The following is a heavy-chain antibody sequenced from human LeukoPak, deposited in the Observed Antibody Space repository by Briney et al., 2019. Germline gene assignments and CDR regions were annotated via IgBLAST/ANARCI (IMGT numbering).Heavy chain of an antibody. CDR3: ARATPRGKNFDY. J-gene: IGHJ4*02. CDR2: IDTSSRYI. V-gene: IGHV3-21*01. D-gene: IGHD3-16*01. Sequence: GGSLRLSCAASGFTFSSYSMNWVRQATGKGLEWVSSIDTSSRYIYYGDSVKGRFTISRDNAKNSLYLQMNSLRAEDTAVYYCARATPRGKNFDYWGQGTLVTVSS. CDR1: GFTFSSYS.